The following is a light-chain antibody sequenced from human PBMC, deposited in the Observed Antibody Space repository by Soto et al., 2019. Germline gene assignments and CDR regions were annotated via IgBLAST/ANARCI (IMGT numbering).Light chain of an antibody. CDR3: QQHSNWPLT. V-gene: IGKV3-11*01. CDR1: QSISNY. J-gene: IGKJ4*01. CDR2: DAS. Sequence: DILLTQSPSSLSSSVGERATISCQASQSISNYLNWYQQKPGQAPKLLIYDASNMATGVPARFSGSGSGTDFTLTISSLEPEDFAIYYCQQHSNWPLTFGGGTKVEIK.